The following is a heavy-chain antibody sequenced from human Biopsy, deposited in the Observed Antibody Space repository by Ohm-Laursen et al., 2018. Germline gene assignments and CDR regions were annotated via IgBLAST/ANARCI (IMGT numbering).Heavy chain of an antibody. CDR3: AADINVWNVNY. V-gene: IGHV1-24*01. CDR2: FDPEHGET. Sequence: SVKVSCKISEYTLTELPMHWVRQAPGKGLEWMGGFDPEHGETLYAQKFQGRVTMTEDTSTDTAYMELSSLRSEDTAVYYCAADINVWNVNYWGQGTLVTVSS. D-gene: IGHD1-1*01. CDR1: EYTLTELP. J-gene: IGHJ4*02.